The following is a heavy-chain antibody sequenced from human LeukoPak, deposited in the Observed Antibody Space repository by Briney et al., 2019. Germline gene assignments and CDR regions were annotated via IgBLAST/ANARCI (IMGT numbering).Heavy chain of an antibody. J-gene: IGHJ4*02. V-gene: IGHV4-39*07. D-gene: IGHD6-19*01. CDR3: ARGNRQWLADY. CDR1: GGSISSYY. CDR2: IYYSGST. Sequence: PSETLSLTCTVSGGSISSYYWGWIRQPPGKGLEWIGSIYYSGSTYYNPSLKSRVTISVDTSKNQFSLKLSSVTAADTAVYYCARGNRQWLADYWGQGTLVTVSS.